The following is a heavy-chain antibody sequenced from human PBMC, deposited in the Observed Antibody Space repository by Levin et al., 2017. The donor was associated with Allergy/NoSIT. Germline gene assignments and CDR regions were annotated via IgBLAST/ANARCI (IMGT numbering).Heavy chain of an antibody. CDR1: GFTFDDYT. Sequence: AGGSLRLSCAASGFTFDDYTMHWVRQAPGKGLEWVSLISWNSGNIGYADSVKGRFTISRDNAKNSLYLQMNSLRAEDTALYYCAKDSGYDPERFDYWGQGTLVTVSS. V-gene: IGHV3-9*01. D-gene: IGHD5-12*01. J-gene: IGHJ4*02. CDR2: ISWNSGNI. CDR3: AKDSGYDPERFDY.